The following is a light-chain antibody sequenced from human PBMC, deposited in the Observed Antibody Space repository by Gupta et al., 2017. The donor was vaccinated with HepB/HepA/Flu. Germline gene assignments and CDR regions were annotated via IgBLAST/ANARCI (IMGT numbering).Light chain of an antibody. Sequence: QSALTQPPSASGSPGQSVTISCTGTSSDVGGYNFVSWYQQHPGKAPKLMIYEVNKRPSGVPDRFSGSKSGNTASLTVSGLQAEDEDDYYCSSLAGGNRVFGGGTKLTVL. J-gene: IGLJ2*01. CDR1: SSDVGGYNF. CDR3: SSLAGGNRV. CDR2: EVN. V-gene: IGLV2-8*01.